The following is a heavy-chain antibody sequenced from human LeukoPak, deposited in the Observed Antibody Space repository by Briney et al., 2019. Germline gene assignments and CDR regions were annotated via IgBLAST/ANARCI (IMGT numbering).Heavy chain of an antibody. CDR2: INPSGGST. CDR1: GYTFTSYY. CDR3: ARMEYGDKFDY. Sequence: ASVKVSCKASGYTFTSYYMHWVRQAPGQGLEWMGIINPSGGSTSYAQKFQGRVTMTRDTSTSTVYMELSSLRAEDTAVYYCARMEYGDKFDYWGQGTLVTVSS. D-gene: IGHD4-17*01. V-gene: IGHV1-46*01. J-gene: IGHJ4*02.